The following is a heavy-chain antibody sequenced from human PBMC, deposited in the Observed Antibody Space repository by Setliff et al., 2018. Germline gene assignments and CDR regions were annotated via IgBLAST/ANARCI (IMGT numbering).Heavy chain of an antibody. CDR2: IYPGDSDT. J-gene: IGHJ6*02. Sequence: SGESLKISCKGSGYSFTSYWIAWVRQMPGRGLEWMGIIYPGDSDTRYSPSLQGQVTISADRSTRTAYLQWSSLKASDTAFYYCARSDYGDYFAWDSYGMDVWGQGTTVTVSS. CDR3: ARSDYGDYFAWDSYGMDV. V-gene: IGHV5-51*01. D-gene: IGHD4-17*01. CDR1: GYSFTSYW.